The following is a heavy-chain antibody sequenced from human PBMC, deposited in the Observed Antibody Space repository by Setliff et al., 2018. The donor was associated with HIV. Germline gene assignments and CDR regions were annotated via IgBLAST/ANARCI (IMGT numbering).Heavy chain of an antibody. CDR1: GYNFVDYS. CDR3: ARNHLNYASGNTKTSGAYYFDS. Sequence: GESLKISCQGSGYNFVDYSIAWVRQVPGRGLEVMGLIYPDDSDARYNPSFQGQVTISADKSISTAYLQWSSLKASDSAIFYCARNHLNYASGNTKTSGAYYFDSWGQGTLVTVSS. D-gene: IGHD3-10*01. J-gene: IGHJ4*02. CDR2: IYPDDSDA. V-gene: IGHV5-51*01.